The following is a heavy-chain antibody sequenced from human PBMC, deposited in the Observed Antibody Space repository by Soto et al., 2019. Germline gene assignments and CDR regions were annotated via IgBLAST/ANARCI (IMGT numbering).Heavy chain of an antibody. CDR3: ARDNQDIGGWYSVYAFDI. CDR1: GFTFSSYS. D-gene: IGHD6-19*01. CDR2: ISSSSSYI. J-gene: IGHJ3*02. V-gene: IGHV3-21*01. Sequence: GGSLRLSCAASGFTFSSYSMNWVRQAPGKGLEWVSSISSSSSYIYYADSVKGRFTISRDNAKNSLYLQMNSLRAEDTAVYYCARDNQDIGGWYSVYAFDIWGQGTMVTVSS.